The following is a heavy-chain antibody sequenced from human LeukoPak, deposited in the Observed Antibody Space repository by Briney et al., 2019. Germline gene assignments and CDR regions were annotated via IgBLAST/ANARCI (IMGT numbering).Heavy chain of an antibody. CDR2: ISYDGSTK. Sequence: GGSLRLSCAASGFTFSSYGMHWVRQAPGKGLEWVAVISYDGSTKYYVDSVKGRFTISRDNSKNTLYLQMNSLRAEDTAVFYWAKGNGVRVYYSFVYPFDYGAREPLS. D-gene: IGHD3-22*01. J-gene: IGHJ4*02. V-gene: IGHV3-30*18. CDR3: AKGNGVRVYYSFVYPFDY. CDR1: GFTFSSYG.